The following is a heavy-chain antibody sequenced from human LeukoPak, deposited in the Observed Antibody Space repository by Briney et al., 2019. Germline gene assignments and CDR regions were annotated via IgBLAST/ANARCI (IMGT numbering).Heavy chain of an antibody. CDR3: ARDGNFDI. V-gene: IGHV1-2*02. D-gene: IGHD4-23*01. Sequence: ASVKVSCKASGYTFTDYYIHWVRQAPGQGLEWVGWINPDSGDTNSAQKFQGRVTMTRDTSISTVYMEVTGLRSDDTAVYYCARDGNFDIWGQGTMVTISS. CDR1: GYTFTDYY. CDR2: INPDSGDT. J-gene: IGHJ3*02.